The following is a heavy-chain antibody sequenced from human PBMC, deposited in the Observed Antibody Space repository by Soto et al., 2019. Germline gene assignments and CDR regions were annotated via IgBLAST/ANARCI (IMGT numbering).Heavy chain of an antibody. CDR3: ARGYCSSSTCYAGAFDV. V-gene: IGHV3-7*05. Sequence: EVHLVESGGALVQPGGSLRLSCAASGFTFSRHWMSWVRQAPGKGLEWVANMKQDGSEKSYVDSVKGRFTISRDNSKTSLYLQMDSLRAEDTAVYYCARGYCSSSTCYAGAFDVWGQGTMVTVSS. CDR2: MKQDGSEK. J-gene: IGHJ3*01. D-gene: IGHD2-2*01. CDR1: GFTFSRHW.